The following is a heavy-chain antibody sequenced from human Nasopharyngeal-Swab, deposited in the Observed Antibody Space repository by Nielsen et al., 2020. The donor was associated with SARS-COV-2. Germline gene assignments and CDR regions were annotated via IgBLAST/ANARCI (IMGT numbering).Heavy chain of an antibody. CDR1: GYSISRGYY. V-gene: IGHV4-38-2*01. CDR2: THHSGTT. CDR3: ARHGERVFDY. J-gene: IGHJ4*02. D-gene: IGHD3-10*01. Sequence: SETLSLTCDVSGYSISRGYYWGWIRQPPQKGLDWIGTTHHSGTTTYNSSLKNRVTISLDMSKNQFSLKLTSVTAADTAVYYCARHGERVFDYWGRGTLVTVSP.